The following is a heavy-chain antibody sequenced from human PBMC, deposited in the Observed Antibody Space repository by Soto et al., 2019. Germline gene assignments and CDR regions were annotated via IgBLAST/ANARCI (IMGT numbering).Heavy chain of an antibody. V-gene: IGHV1-18*04. CDR1: GYTFTSYS. Sequence: GASVKVSCKASGYTFTSYSISWVRQAPGQGLEQMGWISAYNGNTNYAQQLQGRGTMTTDTSTSSAYMELRSLRSYDTDVYYCARDTPSTVTANFFHYWGQGTLVTV. J-gene: IGHJ4*02. D-gene: IGHD4-17*01. CDR2: ISAYNGNT. CDR3: ARDTPSTVTANFFHY.